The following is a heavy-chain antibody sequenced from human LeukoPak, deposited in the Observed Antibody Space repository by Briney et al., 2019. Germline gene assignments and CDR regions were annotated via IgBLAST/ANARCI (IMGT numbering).Heavy chain of an antibody. V-gene: IGHV1-2*02. D-gene: IGHD3-10*01. CDR2: INPNSGGT. CDR3: ARATPIHYYGSGSYRFDY. J-gene: IGHJ4*02. Sequence: ASVKVSCKASGYTFTGYYMHWVRQAPGQGLEWMGWINPNSGGTNYAQKFQGRVTMTRDTSISTAYMELSRLRSDDTAVYYCARATPIHYYGSGSYRFDYWGQGTLVTVSS. CDR1: GYTFTGYY.